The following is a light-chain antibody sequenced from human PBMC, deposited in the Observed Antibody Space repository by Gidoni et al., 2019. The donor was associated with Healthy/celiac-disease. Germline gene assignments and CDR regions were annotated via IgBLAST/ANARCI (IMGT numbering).Light chain of an antibody. Sequence: EIMLTQSPATLSLSPGERATLSCRASQSVSSYLAWYQQKPGQAPRLLIYDASNRATGIPARFSGSGSGTDFTLTISSLEPEDFAVYYCQQRSNWPPTFXGXTKVEIK. V-gene: IGKV3-11*01. CDR3: QQRSNWPPT. J-gene: IGKJ4*01. CDR2: DAS. CDR1: QSVSSY.